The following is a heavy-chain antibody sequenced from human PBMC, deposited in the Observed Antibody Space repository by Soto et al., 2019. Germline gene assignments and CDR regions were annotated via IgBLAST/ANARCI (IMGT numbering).Heavy chain of an antibody. J-gene: IGHJ4*02. CDR3: ARDARYSVFGVVIQVDY. D-gene: IGHD3-3*01. CDR1: GYTFTSYG. CDR2: ISAYNGNT. V-gene: IGHV1-18*01. Sequence: ASVKVSCKASGYTFTSYGISWVRQALGQGLEWMGWISAYNGNTNYAQKLQGRVTMTTDTSTSTAYMELRSLRSDDTAVYYCARDARYSVFGVVIQVDYWGQGTLVTVSS.